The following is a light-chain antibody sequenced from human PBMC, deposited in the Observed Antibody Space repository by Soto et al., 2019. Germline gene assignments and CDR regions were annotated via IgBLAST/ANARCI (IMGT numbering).Light chain of an antibody. Sequence: ENVLTQSPGTLSLSPGEEATLSCRASQSVNNNYLAWYQQIPGQPPRLLIYGASSRATGIPDRFSGRGSGTDFTLTISRLEPEDFSTYYCQQYYSYPFTFGPGTKVDIK. CDR2: GAS. CDR3: QQYYSYPFT. V-gene: IGKV3-20*01. J-gene: IGKJ3*01. CDR1: QSVNNNY.